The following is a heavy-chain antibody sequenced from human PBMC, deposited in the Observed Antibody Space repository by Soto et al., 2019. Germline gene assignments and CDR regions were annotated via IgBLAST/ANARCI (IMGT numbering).Heavy chain of an antibody. Sequence: GGSLRLSCAASGFTFSSYDMHWVRQATGKGLEWVSAIGTAGDTYYPGSVKGRFTISRENAKNSLYLQMNSLRAGDTAVYYCARGGYYDILTGSKKGLYGMDVWGQGTTVTVSS. J-gene: IGHJ6*02. CDR1: GFTFSSYD. CDR2: IGTAGDT. V-gene: IGHV3-13*04. D-gene: IGHD3-9*01. CDR3: ARGGYYDILTGSKKGLYGMDV.